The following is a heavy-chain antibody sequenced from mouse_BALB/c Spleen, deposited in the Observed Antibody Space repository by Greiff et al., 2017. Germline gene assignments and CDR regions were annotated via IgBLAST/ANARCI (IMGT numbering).Heavy chain of an antibody. V-gene: IGHV1-14*01. CDR1: GYTFTSYV. D-gene: IGHD1-1*01. CDR3: ASWAVGYAMDY. Sequence: EVQLQESGPELVKPGASVKMSCKASGYTFTSYVMHWVKQKPGQGLEWIGYINPYNDGTKYNEKFKGKATLTSDKSSSTAYMELSSLTSEDSAVYYCASWAVGYAMDYWGQGTSVTVSS. J-gene: IGHJ4*01. CDR2: INPYNDGT.